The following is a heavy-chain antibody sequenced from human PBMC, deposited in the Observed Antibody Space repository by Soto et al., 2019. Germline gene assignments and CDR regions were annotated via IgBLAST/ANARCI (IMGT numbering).Heavy chain of an antibody. V-gene: IGHV3-30*18. D-gene: IGHD4-17*01. Sequence: QVQLVESGGGVVQPGRSLRLSFAASGFTFSSYGMHWVRQAPGKGLEWVAVISYDGSNKYYADSVKGRFTISRDNSKNTLYLQMNSLRAEDTSVYYCAKAAGNYGGNAYFYYAMDVWGQGTTVTVSS. CDR1: GFTFSSYG. CDR3: AKAAGNYGGNAYFYYAMDV. CDR2: ISYDGSNK. J-gene: IGHJ6*02.